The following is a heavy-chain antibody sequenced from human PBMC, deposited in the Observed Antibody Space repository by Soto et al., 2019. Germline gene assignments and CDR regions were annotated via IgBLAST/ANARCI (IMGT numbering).Heavy chain of an antibody. J-gene: IGHJ5*02. CDR1: GGSISSYY. Sequence: PSETLSLTCTVSGGSISSYYWSWIRQPPGKGLEWIGYIYYSGSTNYNPSLKSRVTISVDTSKNQFSLKLSSVTAADTAVYYCARDSGVRGAQWFDPWGQGTLVTVSS. CDR2: IYYSGST. V-gene: IGHV4-59*01. D-gene: IGHD3-10*01. CDR3: ARDSGVRGAQWFDP.